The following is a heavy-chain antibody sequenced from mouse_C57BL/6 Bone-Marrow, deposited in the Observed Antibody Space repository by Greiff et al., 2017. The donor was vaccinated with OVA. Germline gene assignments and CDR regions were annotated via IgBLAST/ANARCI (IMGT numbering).Heavy chain of an antibody. J-gene: IGHJ3*01. Sequence: EVQGVESGGDLVKPGGSLKLSCAASGFTFSSYGMSWVRQTPDKRLEWVATISSGGSYTYYPDSVKGRFTISRDNAKNTLYLQMSSLKSEDTAMYYCATRDYYEDWFAYWGQGTLVTVSA. CDR2: ISSGGSYT. CDR3: ATRDYYEDWFAY. V-gene: IGHV5-6*01. D-gene: IGHD1-1*01. CDR1: GFTFSSYG.